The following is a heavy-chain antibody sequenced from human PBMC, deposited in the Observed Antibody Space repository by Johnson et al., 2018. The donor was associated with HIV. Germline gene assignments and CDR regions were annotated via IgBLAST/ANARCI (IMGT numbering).Heavy chain of an antibody. CDR1: GFTFDNYW. V-gene: IGHV3-7*05. CDR3: AKVGATVITPRGEAFDI. CDR2: IKEDGPED. D-gene: IGHD4-23*01. Sequence: VLLVESGGGLVQPGGSLRLSCPASGFTFDNYWMSWVRQAPGKGLQWLANIKEDGPEDYYADSLKGRFTISRDNAQRSLYLQMDNLRAEDSAVYYCAKVGATVITPRGEAFDIWGQGTMVTVSS. J-gene: IGHJ3*02.